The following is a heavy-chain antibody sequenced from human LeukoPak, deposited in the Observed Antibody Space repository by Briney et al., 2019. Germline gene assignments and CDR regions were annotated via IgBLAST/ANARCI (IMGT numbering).Heavy chain of an antibody. V-gene: IGHV4-34*01. CDR2: INHSGST. D-gene: IGHD3-22*01. Sequence: SETLSLTCAVYGGSFSGYYWSWIRQPPGKGLEWIGEINHSGSTNYNPSLKSRVTISVDTSKNQFSLKLSSVTAADTAVYYCVRAKKFYYDSSGYPDYWGQGTLVTVSS. CDR3: VRAKKFYYDSSGYPDY. J-gene: IGHJ4*02. CDR1: GGSFSGYY.